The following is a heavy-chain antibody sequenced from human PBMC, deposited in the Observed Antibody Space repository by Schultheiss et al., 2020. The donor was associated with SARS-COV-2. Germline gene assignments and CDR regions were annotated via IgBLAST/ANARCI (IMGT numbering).Heavy chain of an antibody. V-gene: IGHV3-30-3*01. J-gene: IGHJ4*02. CDR1: GFTFSSYA. D-gene: IGHD2-15*01. CDR2: ISYDGSNK. CDR3: ARDAGYCSGGSCYSGSGDY. Sequence: GGSLRLSCAASGFTFSSYAMHWVRQAPGKGLEWVEVISYDGSNKYYADSVKGRFTISRDNSKNTLYLQMNSLRAEDTAVYYCARDAGYCSGGSCYSGSGDYWGQGTLVTVSS.